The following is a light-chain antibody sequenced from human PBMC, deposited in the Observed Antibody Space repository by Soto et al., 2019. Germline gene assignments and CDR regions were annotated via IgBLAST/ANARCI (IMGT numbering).Light chain of an antibody. CDR1: QSVSSNY. J-gene: IGKJ2*01. V-gene: IGKV3-20*01. CDR3: QQYGTSPYT. CDR2: GAS. Sequence: EIVLTQSPGTLSLSPGERATLSCRASQSVSSNYLAWYQQRPGQAPRLLIYGASNRANGIPDRFSGSGSGIDFTLTISRLEPEDFAVYSCQQYGTSPYTFGQGTKLEI.